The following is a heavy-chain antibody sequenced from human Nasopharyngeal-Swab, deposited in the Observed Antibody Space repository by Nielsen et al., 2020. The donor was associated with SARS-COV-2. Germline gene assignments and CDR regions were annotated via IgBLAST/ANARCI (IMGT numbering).Heavy chain of an antibody. V-gene: IGHV1-18*01. CDR1: GYTFISYG. D-gene: IGHD3-3*01. CDR2: ISAYNGNT. CDR3: ARDDSSNYDFWSGYYTSFDY. J-gene: IGHJ4*02. Sequence: ASVQVSCKASGYTFISYGISWVRQAPGQGLEWMGWISAYNGNTKYAQKLQGRVIMTTDTSTSTAYMELRSLRSADTAVYYCARDDSSNYDFWSGYYTSFDYWGQGTLVTVSS.